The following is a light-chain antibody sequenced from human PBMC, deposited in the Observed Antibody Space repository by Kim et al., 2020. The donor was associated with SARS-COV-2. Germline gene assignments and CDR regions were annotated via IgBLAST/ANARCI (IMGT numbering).Light chain of an antibody. Sequence: LSPGERATRSCRASQSVSSYLAWYQQKPGQAPRLLIYEASNRATGIPARFSGSGSGTDFTLTISSLEPEDFAVYYCQQRSNWPYSFGQGTKLEI. V-gene: IGKV3-11*01. CDR3: QQRSNWPYS. J-gene: IGKJ2*03. CDR2: EAS. CDR1: QSVSSY.